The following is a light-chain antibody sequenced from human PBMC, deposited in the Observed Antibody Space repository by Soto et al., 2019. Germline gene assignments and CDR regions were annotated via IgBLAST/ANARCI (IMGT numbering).Light chain of an antibody. V-gene: IGKV3-20*01. CDR2: GAS. Sequence: EIVLTQSPGTLSLSPGERATLSCRASQTFSSSYLAWYQQKPGQAPRLLIYGASRRATGIPDRFSGSGSGTDFTLTISRLEPEDTAVYYCQQYGSSPLITFGQGTRLEIK. CDR3: QQYGSSPLIT. J-gene: IGKJ5*01. CDR1: QTFSSSY.